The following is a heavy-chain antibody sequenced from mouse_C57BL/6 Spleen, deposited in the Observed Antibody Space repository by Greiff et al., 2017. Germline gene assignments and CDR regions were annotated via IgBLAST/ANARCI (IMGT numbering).Heavy chain of an antibody. D-gene: IGHD1-1*01. CDR3: ARNYGSSPYAMDY. Sequence: EVKLMESGGGLVKPGGSLKLSCAASGFTFSDYGMHWVRQAPEKGLGWVAYISSGSSTIYYADTVKGRFTISRDNAKNTLFLQMTSLRSEDTAMYYCARNYGSSPYAMDYWGQGTSVTVSS. J-gene: IGHJ4*01. CDR2: ISSGSSTI. V-gene: IGHV5-17*01. CDR1: GFTFSDYG.